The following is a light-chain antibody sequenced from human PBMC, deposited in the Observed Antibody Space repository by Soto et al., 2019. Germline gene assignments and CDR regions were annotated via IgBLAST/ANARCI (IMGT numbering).Light chain of an antibody. J-gene: IGKJ4*01. CDR2: AAS. CDR3: LQHNSYPPT. V-gene: IGKV1-17*01. CDR1: QGIGSD. Sequence: DIQMTQSPSSLSASVGDRVTITCRASQGIGSDLGWYQQKPGKAPKRLIYAASRLQSGVPSRFRGSGSGTEFTLTISSLQPEDFATYFCLQHNSYPPTFGGGTKVEIK.